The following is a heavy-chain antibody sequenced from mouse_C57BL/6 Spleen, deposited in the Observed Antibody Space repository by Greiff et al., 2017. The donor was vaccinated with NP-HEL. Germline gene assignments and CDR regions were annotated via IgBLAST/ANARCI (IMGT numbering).Heavy chain of an antibody. D-gene: IGHD2-3*01. V-gene: IGHV1-64*01. CDR2: IHPNSGST. CDR3: AREELVTTPFAY. Sequence: QVQLQQPGAELVKPGASVKLSCKASGYTFTSYWMHWVKQRPGQGLEWIGMIHPNSGSTNYNEKFKSKATLTVDKSSSTAYMQLSSLTSEDSAVYYCAREELVTTPFAYWGKGTLVTVSA. CDR1: GYTFTSYW. J-gene: IGHJ3*01.